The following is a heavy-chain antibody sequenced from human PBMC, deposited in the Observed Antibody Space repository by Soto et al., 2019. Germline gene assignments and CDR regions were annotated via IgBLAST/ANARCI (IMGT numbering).Heavy chain of an antibody. V-gene: IGHV3-11*01. Sequence: QVQLVESGGGLVEPGGSLRLSCAASGFIFTDYSLTWIRQAPGKGLEWISYITTGGETTQHAAFVKRRFTLCRDNAKKVLYLQLNSLRAEDTAVYYCARDPQRRDGYNFDSWGRGTLVTVSS. CDR2: ITTGGETT. CDR1: GFIFTDYS. CDR3: ARDPQRRDGYNFDS. J-gene: IGHJ4*02. D-gene: IGHD5-12*01.